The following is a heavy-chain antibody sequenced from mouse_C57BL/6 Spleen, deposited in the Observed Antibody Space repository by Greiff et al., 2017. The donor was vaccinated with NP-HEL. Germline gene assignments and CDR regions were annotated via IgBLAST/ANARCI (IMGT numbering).Heavy chain of an antibody. D-gene: IGHD1-1*01. CDR3: ARHDYGEAY. CDR1: GFTFSSYG. Sequence: EVQRVESGGDLVKPGGSLKLSCAASGFTFSSYGMSWVRQTPDKRLEWVATISSGGSYTYYPDSVKGRFTISRDNAKNTLYLQMSSLKSEDTAMYYCARHDYGEAYWGQGTLVTVSA. J-gene: IGHJ3*01. V-gene: IGHV5-6*01. CDR2: ISSGGSYT.